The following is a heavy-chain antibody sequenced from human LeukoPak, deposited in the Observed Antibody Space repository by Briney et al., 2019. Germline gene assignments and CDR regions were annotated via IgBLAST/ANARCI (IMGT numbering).Heavy chain of an antibody. V-gene: IGHV3-21*01. CDR2: ISSSSSYI. CDR1: GFTFSSYA. D-gene: IGHD3-22*01. J-gene: IGHJ4*02. Sequence: GGSLRLFCAASGFTFSSYAMNWVRQAPGKGLEWVSSISSSSSYIYYADSVKGRFTISRDNAQNSLSLQMNSLRAEDTAVYYCARDRYNYYDSSGFYDYWGQGTLVTVSS. CDR3: ARDRYNYYDSSGFYDY.